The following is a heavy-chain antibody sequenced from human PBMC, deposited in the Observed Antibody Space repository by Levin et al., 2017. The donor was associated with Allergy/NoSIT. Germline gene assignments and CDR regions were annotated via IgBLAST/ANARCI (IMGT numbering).Heavy chain of an antibody. CDR2: ISGSGGST. CDR1: GFTFSSYA. V-gene: IGHV3-23*01. J-gene: IGHJ4*02. Sequence: ETLSLTCAASGFTFSSYAMSWVRQAPGKGLEWVSAISGSGGSTYYADSVKGRFTISRDNSKNTLYLQMNSLRAEDTAVYYCAIITARRSAYWGQGTLVTVSS. CDR3: AIITARRSAY. D-gene: IGHD3-10*01.